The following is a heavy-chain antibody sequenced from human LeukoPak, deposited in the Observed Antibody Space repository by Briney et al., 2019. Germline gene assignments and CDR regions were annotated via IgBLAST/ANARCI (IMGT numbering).Heavy chain of an antibody. Sequence: GESLKISCKASGYNFSNYWIGWVRQMPGRGLEWMGSIYPGDSDTRYSPSFQGQVTISADKSISTAYLQWSTLKASDPAMYYCARQAKRSDFRSDYPRFDPWGKGTLVTVSS. D-gene: IGHD3-3*01. CDR3: ARQAKRSDFRSDYPRFDP. CDR1: GYNFSNYW. V-gene: IGHV5-51*01. J-gene: IGHJ5*02. CDR2: IYPGDSDT.